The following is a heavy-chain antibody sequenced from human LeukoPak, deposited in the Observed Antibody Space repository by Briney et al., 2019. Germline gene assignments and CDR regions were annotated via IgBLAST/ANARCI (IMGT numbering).Heavy chain of an antibody. CDR1: GYTFTVYY. V-gene: IGHV1-2*02. Sequence: RASVKVSCKASGYTFTVYYMHWVRQAPGQGLEWMGWINPNSGGTNYAQKFQGRVTMTRETSISTAYMELSRLRSDDTAVYYCARDRDGDYYMDVWGKGTTVTVSS. CDR2: INPNSGGT. J-gene: IGHJ6*03. D-gene: IGHD2-21*01. CDR3: ARDRDGDYYMDV.